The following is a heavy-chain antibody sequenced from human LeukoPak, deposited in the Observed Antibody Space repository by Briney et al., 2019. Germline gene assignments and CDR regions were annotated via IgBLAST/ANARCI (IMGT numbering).Heavy chain of an antibody. Sequence: TGGSLRLSCAASGFTVSSNYMSWVRQAPGKGLEWVSVIYSGGSTYYADSVRGRFTISRDNSKNTLYLQMNSLRAKDTAVYYCARDAGGYGMDVWGQGTTVTVSS. D-gene: IGHD1-26*01. CDR2: IYSGGST. CDR1: GFTVSSNY. V-gene: IGHV3-53*01. J-gene: IGHJ6*02. CDR3: ARDAGGYGMDV.